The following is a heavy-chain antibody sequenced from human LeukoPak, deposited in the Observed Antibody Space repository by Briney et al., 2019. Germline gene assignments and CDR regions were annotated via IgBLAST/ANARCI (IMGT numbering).Heavy chain of an antibody. CDR2: INWEGGST. CDR1: GFTFSSYG. D-gene: IGHD4-23*01. J-gene: IGHJ2*01. V-gene: IGHV3-20*01. CDR3: ARARYGGNSGGLWYFDL. Sequence: PGGSLRLSCAASGFTFSSYGMHWVRQAPGKGLEWVSGINWEGGSTGYADSVKGRFTISRDNAKNSLYLQMNSLRAEDTALYHCARARYGGNSGGLWYFDLWGRGTLVTVSS.